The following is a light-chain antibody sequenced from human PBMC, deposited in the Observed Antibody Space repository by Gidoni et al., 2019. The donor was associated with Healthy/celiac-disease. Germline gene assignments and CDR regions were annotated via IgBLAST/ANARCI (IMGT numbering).Light chain of an antibody. Sequence: DIVMTQSPDSLAVSLGDRATINCQSSQSVLYSSNNKNYLAWYQQKPGHPPKLLISWASTRESVVPDRFSGSGSGTDFTRTISSLQAEDVAVYYCQQYYSTPLTFGGWTKVEIK. CDR3: QQYYSTPLT. CDR2: WAS. J-gene: IGKJ4*01. V-gene: IGKV4-1*01. CDR1: QSVLYSSNNKNY.